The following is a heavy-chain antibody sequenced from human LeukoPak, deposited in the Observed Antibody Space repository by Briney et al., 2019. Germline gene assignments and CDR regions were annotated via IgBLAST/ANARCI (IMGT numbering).Heavy chain of an antibody. D-gene: IGHD3-3*01. CDR1: GDSISGYY. J-gene: IGHJ4*02. CDR2: IYYSGST. Sequence: SETLSLTCTVSGDSISGYYWSWIRQPPGRGLEWIGSIYYSGSTYYNPSLKSRVTISVDTSKNQFSLKLSSVTAADTAVYYCARGYDNFWSGYFDYWGQGTLVTVSS. V-gene: IGHV4-59*05. CDR3: ARGYDNFWSGYFDY.